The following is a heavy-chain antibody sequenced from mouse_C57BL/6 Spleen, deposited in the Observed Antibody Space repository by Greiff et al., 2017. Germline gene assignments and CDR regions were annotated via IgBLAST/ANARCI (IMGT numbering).Heavy chain of an antibody. Sequence: QVQLQQSGAELMKPGASVKLSCKATGYTFTGYWIEWVKQRPGHGLEWIGEILPGSGSTNYNEKFKGKATLTADTSSNTAYMHLSSLTTEDSAIYYCARLNYGSSYGFAYWGQGALVTVAA. D-gene: IGHD1-1*01. V-gene: IGHV1-9*01. CDR2: ILPGSGST. CDR1: GYTFTGYW. CDR3: ARLNYGSSYGFAY. J-gene: IGHJ3*01.